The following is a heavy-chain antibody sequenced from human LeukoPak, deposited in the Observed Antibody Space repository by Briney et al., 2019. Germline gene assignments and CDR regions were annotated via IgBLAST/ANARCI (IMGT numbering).Heavy chain of an antibody. Sequence: GGSLRLSCEASGFTFSSYAKSWVRQAPGQGLEWVSAISGSGGSTYYADSVKGRFTISRDNSKNTLYMQMNSLRAEDTAVYYWAKRPAATWTWFDPWGQGTLVTVSS. CDR1: GFTFSSYA. V-gene: IGHV3-23*01. D-gene: IGHD2-15*01. CDR3: AKRPAATWTWFDP. J-gene: IGHJ5*02. CDR2: ISGSGGST.